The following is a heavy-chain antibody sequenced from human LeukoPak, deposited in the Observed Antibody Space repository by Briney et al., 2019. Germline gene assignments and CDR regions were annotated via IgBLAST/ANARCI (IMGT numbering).Heavy chain of an antibody. CDR2: ISGDGRGT. J-gene: IGHJ5*02. CDR3: ARFYVPAKHNPAWYEAP. CDR1: GFIFTDYL. V-gene: IGHV3-74*01. Sequence: GGSMRLSCAASGFIFTDYLMHWVRQAPGKELVWVARISGDGRGTTYVDSVEGRFTISRDNAKSTAFLPMKSLRVEDTGIYYCARFYVPAKHNPAWYEAPWGQGILVTVSS. D-gene: IGHD3-10*02.